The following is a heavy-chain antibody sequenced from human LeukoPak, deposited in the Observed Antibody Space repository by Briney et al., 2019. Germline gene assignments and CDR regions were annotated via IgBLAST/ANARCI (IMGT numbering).Heavy chain of an antibody. CDR2: IYYSGST. CDR1: GGSISSYY. V-gene: IGHV4-59*01. J-gene: IGHJ6*01. CDR3: ARDRLKRDYYYGMDV. Sequence: AETLSLTCTVSGGSISSYYWRWIRQPPGKGLEWFGYIYYSGSTNYNPSLKSRVTISVDTSKNQFSRKLSSVTSADAAVYYCARDRLKRDYYYGMDVWGEGTTVTVSS.